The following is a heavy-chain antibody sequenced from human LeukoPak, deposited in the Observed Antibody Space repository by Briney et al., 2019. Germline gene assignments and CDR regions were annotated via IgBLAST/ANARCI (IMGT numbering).Heavy chain of an antibody. D-gene: IGHD3-22*01. J-gene: IGHJ3*02. Sequence: PSETLSLTCTVSGGSISSYYWSWIRQPPGKGLEWIGYIYYSGSTNYNPSLKSRVTISVDTSKNQFSLKLSPVTAADTAVYYCARWARDSSSPSPFDIWGQGTMVTVSS. CDR3: ARWARDSSSPSPFDI. CDR1: GGSISSYY. V-gene: IGHV4-59*01. CDR2: IYYSGST.